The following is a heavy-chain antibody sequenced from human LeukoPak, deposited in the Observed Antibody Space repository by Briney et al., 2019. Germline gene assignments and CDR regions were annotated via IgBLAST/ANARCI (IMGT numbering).Heavy chain of an antibody. J-gene: IGHJ4*02. Sequence: AGSLRHSCAASGFTFSSYAMSWLRQAPGKGLAWVSAISGSGGSTYYADSVKGRFTISRDNSKNTLYLQMNSLRAEDTAVYYCAKDFLRYFDWFYFDYWGQGTLVTVSS. CDR3: AKDFLRYFDWFYFDY. V-gene: IGHV3-23*01. CDR1: GFTFSSYA. D-gene: IGHD3-9*01. CDR2: ISGSGGST.